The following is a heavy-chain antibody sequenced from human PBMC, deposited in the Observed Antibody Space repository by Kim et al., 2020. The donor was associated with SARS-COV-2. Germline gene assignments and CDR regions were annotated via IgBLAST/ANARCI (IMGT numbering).Heavy chain of an antibody. D-gene: IGHD6-19*01. CDR2: ISSDGYT. J-gene: IGHJ4*02. CDR3: ARAGFYSGWYLPGDFDF. Sequence: GGSLRLSCAASGFIFSDYFMSWIRQAPGKGLEWVSSISSDGYTNYADSVKGRFTISRDNANSSLYLQMNSLRVDDTAVYYCARAGFYSGWYLPGDFDFWGQGILVTVSS. CDR1: GFIFSDYF. V-gene: IGHV3-11*06.